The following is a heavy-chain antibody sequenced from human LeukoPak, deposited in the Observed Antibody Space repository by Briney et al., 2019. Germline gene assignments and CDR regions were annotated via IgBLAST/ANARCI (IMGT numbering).Heavy chain of an antibody. CDR1: GGSISSGGYY. Sequence: SETLSLTCTVSGGSISSGGYYWSWIRQPPGKGLEWIGYIYHSGSTYYNPSLKSRVTISVDRSKNQFSLKLSSVTAADTAVYYCARVQYYDILTGPFFDYWGQGTLVTVSS. D-gene: IGHD3-9*01. CDR2: IYHSGST. J-gene: IGHJ4*02. CDR3: ARVQYYDILTGPFFDY. V-gene: IGHV4-30-2*01.